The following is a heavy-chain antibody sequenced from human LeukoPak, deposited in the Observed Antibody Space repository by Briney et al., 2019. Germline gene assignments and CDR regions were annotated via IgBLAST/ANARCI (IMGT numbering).Heavy chain of an antibody. CDR3: VMKGGCSGGSCYPYYFDY. CDR1: GFTFSSYG. D-gene: IGHD2-15*01. CDR2: ISYDGSNK. V-gene: IGHV3-30*03. J-gene: IGHJ4*02. Sequence: GRSLRLSCAASGFTFSSYGMHWVRQAPGKGLEWVAVISYDGSNKYYADSVKGRFTISRDNSKNTLYLQMNSLRAEDTAVYYCVMKGGCSGGSCYPYYFDYWGQGTLVTVSS.